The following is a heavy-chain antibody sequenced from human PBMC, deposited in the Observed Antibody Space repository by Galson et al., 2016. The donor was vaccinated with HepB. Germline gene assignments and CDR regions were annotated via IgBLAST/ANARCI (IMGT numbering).Heavy chain of an antibody. CDR2: VKRDSDGGTT. Sequence: SLRLSCAASGFSLRNVWMHWVRQGPGKGLEWVGRVKRDSDGGTTNYAALVEGRLTISRDDSQTTLYLQMNSLTIADTAMYYCTTDDVATWGNATRGKGTLVTVS. V-gene: IGHV3-15*01. CDR1: GFSLRNVW. J-gene: IGHJ4*02. D-gene: IGHD7-27*01. CDR3: TTDDVATWGNAT.